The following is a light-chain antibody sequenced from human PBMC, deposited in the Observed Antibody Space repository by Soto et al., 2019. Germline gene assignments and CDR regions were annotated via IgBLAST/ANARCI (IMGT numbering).Light chain of an antibody. Sequence: EKVLTQSPATLSVSPGERAALACSASQTINNKLAWYQQRRGQAPRLLIFDASTRATGIPARFSGSGSGTEFTLTINSLQSEDFAVYYCQQYNNWPRTFGQGTKVDI. CDR3: QQYNNWPRT. CDR2: DAS. J-gene: IGKJ1*01. V-gene: IGKV3-15*01. CDR1: QTINNK.